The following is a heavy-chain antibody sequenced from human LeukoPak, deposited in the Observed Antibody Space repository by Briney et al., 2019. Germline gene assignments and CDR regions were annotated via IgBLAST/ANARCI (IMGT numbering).Heavy chain of an antibody. V-gene: IGHV4-34*01. D-gene: IGHD2-15*01. Sequence: SETLSLTCAVYGGSFSGHYWSWIRQPPGKGLEWIGEINHSGSTNYNPSLKSRVTISVDTSKNQFSLKLSSVTAADTAVYYCARFVSRVVVAATSQNWYFDLWGRGTLVTVSS. CDR2: INHSGST. J-gene: IGHJ2*01. CDR3: ARFVSRVVVAATSQNWYFDL. CDR1: GGSFSGHY.